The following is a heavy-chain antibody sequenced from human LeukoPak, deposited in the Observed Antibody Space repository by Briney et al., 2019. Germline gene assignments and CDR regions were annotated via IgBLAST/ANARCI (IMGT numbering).Heavy chain of an antibody. V-gene: IGHV3-23*01. CDR1: GFTFSSYA. D-gene: IGHD3-9*01. Sequence: GGSLRLSCAASGFTFSSYAMSWVRQAPGKGLEWVSAISGSGGSTYYADSVKGRFTISRDNSKNTLYLQVNSLRAEDTAVYYCAKGSDILTGVFDYWGQGTLVTVSS. CDR2: ISGSGGST. CDR3: AKGSDILTGVFDY. J-gene: IGHJ4*02.